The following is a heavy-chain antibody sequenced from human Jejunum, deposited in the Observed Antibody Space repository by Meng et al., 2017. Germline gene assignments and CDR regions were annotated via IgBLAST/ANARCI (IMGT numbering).Heavy chain of an antibody. V-gene: IGHV3-30*18. CDR3: AKDGQWPDRLDY. CDR1: GFTFSSYY. J-gene: IGHJ4*02. CDR2: ILYDGSKT. Sequence: QVQLVESGGGVVQPGGSLSLACAASGFTFSSYYMHWVGQAPGKGLEWVAVILYDGSKTYYADAVKGRFTISRDNSKNTLYLQMNSLRPEDTAVYYCAKDGQWPDRLDYWGLGTLVTVSS. D-gene: IGHD6-19*01.